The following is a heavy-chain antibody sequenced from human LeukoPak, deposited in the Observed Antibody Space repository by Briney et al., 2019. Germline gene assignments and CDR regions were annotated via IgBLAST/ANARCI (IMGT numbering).Heavy chain of an antibody. Sequence: GGSLRLSCVVSGSMFRNYWMSWLRQAPGKGPEWVASINSDGSEGYYADVVKGRFTISRDNAKNSLYLQINSLRAEDTAVYYCARSSYSSSSSVWGQGTMVTVSS. J-gene: IGHJ3*01. CDR2: INSDGSEG. CDR3: ARSSYSSSSSV. V-gene: IGHV3-7*03. D-gene: IGHD6-6*01. CDR1: GSMFRNYW.